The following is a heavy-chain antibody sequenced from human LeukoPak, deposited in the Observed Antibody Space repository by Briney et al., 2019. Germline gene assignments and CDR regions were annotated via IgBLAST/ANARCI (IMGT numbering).Heavy chain of an antibody. CDR1: GFCFREYA. J-gene: IGHJ6*02. D-gene: IGHD3-10*01. V-gene: IGHV3-23*01. Sequence: PGGSLRLSCAASGFCFREYAISWVRQAPGKGLEWVSGIGSDDRTHYAETVKGRFAISRGMDESTLFLQMNSLRAEDTALYYCVRNLYYWAARDGWGQESTVTVS. CDR2: IGSDDRT. CDR3: VRNLYYWAARDG.